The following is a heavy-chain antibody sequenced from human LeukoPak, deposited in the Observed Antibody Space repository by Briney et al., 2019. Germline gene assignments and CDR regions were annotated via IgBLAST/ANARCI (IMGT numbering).Heavy chain of an antibody. CDR1: GRSISSGDYY. D-gene: IGHD3-22*01. V-gene: IGHV4-30-4*02. J-gene: IGHJ3*02. CDR2: IYYSGST. Sequence: SDTLSLTCTVSGRSISSGDYYWSWIRQPPGKGLEWIGYIYYSGSTYYNPSLKSRVTISVDTSKNQFSLKLSSVTAADTAVYYCAREYYYDSSGYHHDAFDIWGQGTMVTVSS. CDR3: AREYYYDSSGYHHDAFDI.